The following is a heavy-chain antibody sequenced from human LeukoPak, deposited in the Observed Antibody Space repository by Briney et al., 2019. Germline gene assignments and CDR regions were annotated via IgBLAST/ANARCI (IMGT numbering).Heavy chain of an antibody. Sequence: PGGSRRLSCATSGFTFSTYWVSWVRQAPGKGLEWVDYIKQDGSEKYYLYSVKGRSTISRDNAKNSLYLPMNSLRAEDTAVYYCARDGSGGGWCPYFDYWGQGTLVTVSS. V-gene: IGHV3-7*03. CDR1: GFTFSTYW. D-gene: IGHD2-15*01. J-gene: IGHJ4*02. CDR2: IKQDGSEK. CDR3: ARDGSGGGWCPYFDY.